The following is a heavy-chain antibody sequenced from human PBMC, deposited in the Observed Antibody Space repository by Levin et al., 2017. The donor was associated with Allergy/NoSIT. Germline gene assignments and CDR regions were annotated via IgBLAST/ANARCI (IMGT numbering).Heavy chain of an antibody. D-gene: IGHD5-12*01. CDR3: ARSSRGYGTFDS. CDR2: IYVSADST. CDR1: GFTFSSYA. V-gene: IGHV3-23*01. J-gene: IGHJ4*02. Sequence: GGSLRLSCAASGFTFSSYALSWVRQAPGQGLEWVSAIYVSADSTYYSDSVKGRFTISRDSSKNTLYLHMSSLRAEDTAVYYCARSSRGYGTFDSWGQGALVTVSS.